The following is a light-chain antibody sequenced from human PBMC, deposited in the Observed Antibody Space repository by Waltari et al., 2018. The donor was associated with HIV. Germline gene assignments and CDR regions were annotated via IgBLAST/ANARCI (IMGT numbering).Light chain of an antibody. CDR3: YQYNDWPLFT. V-gene: IGKV3-15*01. J-gene: IGKJ4*01. CDR2: GES. CDR1: QSVSLN. Sequence: EIVMTQSPATLSVSPGERVTLSCRASQSVSLNLVWYQQKRGQPPRLRIYGESTRGTGIPVRFIGSGSGTEFTLTISSLQSEDSAVYYCYQYNDWPLFTFGGGTKVEI.